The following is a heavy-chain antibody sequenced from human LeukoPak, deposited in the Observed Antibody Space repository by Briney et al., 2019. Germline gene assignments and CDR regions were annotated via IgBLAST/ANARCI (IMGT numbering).Heavy chain of an antibody. CDR3: AKYDYGDYIFDY. D-gene: IGHD4-17*01. J-gene: IGHJ4*02. Sequence: GRSLRLSCAASGFTFSSYGMHWVRQTPGKGLEWVAFISYDGSNKKYADSVKGRITISRDNSKNTLYLQMNSLGAEDTAVYYCAKYDYGDYIFDYWGQGTLVTVSS. CDR1: GFTFSSYG. V-gene: IGHV3-30*18. CDR2: ISYDGSNK.